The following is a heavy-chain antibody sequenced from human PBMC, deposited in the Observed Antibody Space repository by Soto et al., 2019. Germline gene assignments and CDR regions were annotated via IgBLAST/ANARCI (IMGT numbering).Heavy chain of an antibody. D-gene: IGHD2-21*01. J-gene: IGHJ4*02. CDR1: GTSISSTYW. Sequence: QVELKQSGPGLVRPSGTLSLTCRVSGTSISSTYWWTWVRQSPGKGLEWIGEICHNGITKYNPSLKSRVSLSVDKYNNQFSLKLTSVTAADTAVYYCATVPPRIVVVLADSPTWGQGTLVTVSS. CDR2: ICHNGIT. V-gene: IGHV4-4*02. CDR3: ATVPPRIVVVLADSPT.